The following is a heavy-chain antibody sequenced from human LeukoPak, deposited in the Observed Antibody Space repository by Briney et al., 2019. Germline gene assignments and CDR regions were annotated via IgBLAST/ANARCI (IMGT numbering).Heavy chain of an antibody. J-gene: IGHJ4*02. CDR1: GFTFSNYW. Sequence: AGGSLRLSCAASGFTFSNYWMHWVSQAPGKGLVWVSRINSDESSRNYADSVKGRFTISRDNAKNTLYLQMNSLRAEDMAVYYCASASSHRIAAGGDYWGQGTLVTVSS. CDR2: INSDESSR. CDR3: ASASSHRIAAGGDY. V-gene: IGHV3-74*01. D-gene: IGHD6-13*01.